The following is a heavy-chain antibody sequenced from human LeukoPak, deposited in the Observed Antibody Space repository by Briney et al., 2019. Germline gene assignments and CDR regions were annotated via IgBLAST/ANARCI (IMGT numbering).Heavy chain of an antibody. V-gene: IGHV1-69*05. D-gene: IGHD5-24*01. J-gene: IGHJ6*03. CDR1: GGTFSSYA. CDR3: ATGRWLQTPAPYMDV. CDR2: IIPIFGTA. Sequence: GASVKVSCKASGGTFSSYAISWVRQAPGQGLEWMGGIIPIFGTANYAQKFQGRVTITTDESTSTAYMELSSLRSEDTAVYYCATGRWLQTPAPYMDVWGKGTTVTVSS.